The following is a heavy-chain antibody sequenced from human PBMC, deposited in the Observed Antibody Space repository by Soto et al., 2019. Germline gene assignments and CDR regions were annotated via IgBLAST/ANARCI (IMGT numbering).Heavy chain of an antibody. V-gene: IGHV1-69*01. J-gene: IGHJ4*02. CDR3: ASDGGSYSGGMDY. CDR1: GGTFSSYS. CDR2: IIPIFGTA. D-gene: IGHD1-26*01. Sequence: QVQLVQSGAEVQKPGSSVKVSCKASGGTFSSYSINWVRQAPGQGLEWMGEIIPIFGTANYAQKFQGRVTITADESTSTAYMELSSLRCEDTAVYYCASDGGSYSGGMDYWGQGTLVTVSS.